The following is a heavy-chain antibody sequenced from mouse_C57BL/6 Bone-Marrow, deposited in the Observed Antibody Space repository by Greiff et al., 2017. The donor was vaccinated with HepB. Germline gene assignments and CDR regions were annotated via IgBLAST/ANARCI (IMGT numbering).Heavy chain of an antibody. CDR1: GYTFPSYG. CDR2: IYPKSGNT. CDR3: ARSSKKITTVVDWGLYYFDY. J-gene: IGHJ2*01. D-gene: IGHD1-1*01. Sequence: QVQLKQSGAELARPGASVKLSCKASGYTFPSYGISWVKQRTGPGLEWIGEIYPKSGNTYYNEKFKGKATLTADKSSSTAYMELRSLTSEDSAGYFCARSSKKITTVVDWGLYYFDYWGQGTTLTVSS. V-gene: IGHV1-81*01.